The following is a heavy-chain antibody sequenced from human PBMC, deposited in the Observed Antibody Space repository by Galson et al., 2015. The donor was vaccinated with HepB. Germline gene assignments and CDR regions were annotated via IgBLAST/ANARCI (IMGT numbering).Heavy chain of an antibody. D-gene: IGHD6-13*01. CDR3: ATGRFRSSWYPDYYYMDV. Sequence: SVKVSCKASGYTLTELSMHWVRQAPGKGLEWMGGFDPEDGETIYAQKFQGRVTMTEDTSTDTAYMELSSLRSEDTAVYYCATGRFRSSWYPDYYYMDVWGKGTTVTVSS. J-gene: IGHJ6*03. CDR2: FDPEDGET. V-gene: IGHV1-24*01. CDR1: GYTLTELS.